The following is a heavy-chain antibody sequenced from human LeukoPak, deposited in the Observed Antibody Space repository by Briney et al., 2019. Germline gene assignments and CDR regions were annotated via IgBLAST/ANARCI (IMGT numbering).Heavy chain of an antibody. J-gene: IGHJ5*02. CDR2: INPSSGGT. Sequence: ASVKVSCKASGYTFTGYYMHWVRQAPGQGLEWMGWINPSSGGTNYAQKFQGRVTMTRDTSISTAYMELSRLRSDDTAVYYCARDLVYYSSSTAFDPWGQGTLVTVSS. CDR1: GYTFTGYY. CDR3: ARDLVYYSSSTAFDP. D-gene: IGHD2-2*01. V-gene: IGHV1-2*02.